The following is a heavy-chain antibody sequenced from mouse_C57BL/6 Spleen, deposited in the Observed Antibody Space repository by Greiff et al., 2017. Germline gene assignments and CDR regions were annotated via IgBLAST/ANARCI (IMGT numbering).Heavy chain of an antibody. J-gene: IGHJ3*01. CDR1: GFSFNTYA. V-gene: IGHV10-1*01. Sequence: EVKLVESGGGLVQPKGSLKLSCAASGFSFNTYAMNWVRQAPGKGLEWVARIRSKSNNYATYYADSVKDRFTISRDDSESMLYLQMNNLKTEDTAMYYCVRPEKVYGNYDWFAYWGQGTLVTVSA. D-gene: IGHD2-1*01. CDR2: IRSKSNNYAT. CDR3: VRPEKVYGNYDWFAY.